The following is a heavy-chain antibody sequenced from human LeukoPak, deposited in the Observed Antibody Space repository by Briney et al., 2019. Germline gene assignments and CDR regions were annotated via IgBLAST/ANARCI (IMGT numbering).Heavy chain of an antibody. CDR3: ASATLRCSGGSCYEMDV. CDR2: IIPLFGTP. CDR1: GGTFSSYT. D-gene: IGHD2-15*01. Sequence: GASVKVSCKASGGTFSSYTISWVRQAPGQGLEWMGGIIPLFGTPDYAQKFQDRLMITADKSTSTAYMELSSLRSEDTAVYYCASATLRCSGGSCYEMDVWGKGTTVTVSS. J-gene: IGHJ6*04. V-gene: IGHV1-69*06.